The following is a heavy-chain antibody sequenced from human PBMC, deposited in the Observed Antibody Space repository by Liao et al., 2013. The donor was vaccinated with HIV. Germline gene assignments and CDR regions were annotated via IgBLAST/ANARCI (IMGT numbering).Heavy chain of an antibody. CDR3: VRALVRGRPPHY. CDR2: IYNSGST. CDR1: GGSISSAGYY. V-gene: IGHV4-30-4*08. J-gene: IGHJ4*02. Sequence: QVQLQESGPGLVKPSQTLSLTCTVSGGSISSAGYYWSWIRQPPGKGLEWIGHIYNSGSTYYNPSLKSRVTISVDTSKNQFSLRLNSVTAADTAVYFCVRALVRGRPPHYWGQGTLVTVSS. D-gene: IGHD3-10*01.